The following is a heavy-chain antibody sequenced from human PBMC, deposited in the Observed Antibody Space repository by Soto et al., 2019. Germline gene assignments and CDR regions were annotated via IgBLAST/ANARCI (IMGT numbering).Heavy chain of an antibody. CDR1: GFTFGSYA. Sequence: VQLVDSGGGLVQPGGSLRLSCAASGFTFGSYAMTWVRQAPGQGLEWVSVISGGGSGRYYSDSVEARFTISRDNPKTLLDLQMNTLRVEDTGVYFCARVRYPSAPRRPLDYYFMDVWGNGTTITVSS. V-gene: IGHV3-23*04. CDR3: ARVRYPSAPRRPLDYYFMDV. J-gene: IGHJ6*03. D-gene: IGHD1-20*01. CDR2: ISGGGSGR.